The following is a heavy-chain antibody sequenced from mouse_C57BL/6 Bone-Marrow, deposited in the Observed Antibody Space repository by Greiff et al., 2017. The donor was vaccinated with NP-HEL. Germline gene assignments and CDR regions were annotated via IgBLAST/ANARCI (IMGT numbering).Heavy chain of an antibody. CDR1: GFNIKDDY. CDR3: TVYGSSYWFAY. Sequence: EVQLQQSGAELVRPGASVKLSCTASGFNIKDDYMHWVKQRPEQGLEWIGWIDPENGDTEYASKFQGKATITADTSSNTAYLQLSSLTSEDTAVYYCTVYGSSYWFAYWGQGTLVTVSA. J-gene: IGHJ3*01. V-gene: IGHV14-4*01. D-gene: IGHD1-1*01. CDR2: IDPENGDT.